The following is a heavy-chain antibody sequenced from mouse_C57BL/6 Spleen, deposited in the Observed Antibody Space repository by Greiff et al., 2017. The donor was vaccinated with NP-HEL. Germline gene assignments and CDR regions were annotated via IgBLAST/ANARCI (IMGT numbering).Heavy chain of an antibody. V-gene: IGHV5-17*01. CDR2: ISSGSSTI. D-gene: IGHD1-1*01. CDR3: ARSITTVFDY. J-gene: IGHJ2*01. Sequence: EVKVVESGGGLVKPGGSLKLSCAASGFTFSDYGMHWVRQAPEKGLEWVAYISSGSSTIYYADTVKGRFTISRDNAKNTLFLQMTSLRSEDTAMYYCARSITTVFDYWGQGTTLTVSS. CDR1: GFTFSDYG.